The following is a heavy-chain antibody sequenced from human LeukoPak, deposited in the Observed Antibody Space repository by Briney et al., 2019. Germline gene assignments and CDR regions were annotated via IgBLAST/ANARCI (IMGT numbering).Heavy chain of an antibody. CDR2: ISTYNGNT. CDR1: GYTFTSYA. Sequence: ASVKVSCKASGYTFTSYAISWVRQAPGQGLEWMGWISTYNGNTNYPQKLQGRVTVTTDTSTTTAYMELSSLTSDDTAVYYCVRGGRAPGVWGQGTTVTVSS. CDR3: VRGGRAPGV. V-gene: IGHV1-18*01. J-gene: IGHJ6*02.